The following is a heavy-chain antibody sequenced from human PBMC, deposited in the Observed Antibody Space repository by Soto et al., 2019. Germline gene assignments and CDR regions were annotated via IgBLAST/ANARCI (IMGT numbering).Heavy chain of an antibody. CDR1: GFTFCAYA. V-gene: IGHV3-49*03. Sequence: PGGYLRLSFTASGFTFCAYAMRSFRLAPWKGLEWVGFIRSKAYGGTTEYDSSVKGRFTISRDDSKSIAYLQMNSLKTEDTSVHYCTRERGTVTNYGMDVWGQGITVTVYS. CDR3: TRERGTVTNYGMDV. D-gene: IGHD4-17*01. CDR2: IRSKAYGGTT. J-gene: IGHJ6*01.